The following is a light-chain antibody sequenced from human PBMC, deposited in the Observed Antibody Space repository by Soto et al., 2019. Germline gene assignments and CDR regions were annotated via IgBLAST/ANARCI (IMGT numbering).Light chain of an antibody. CDR3: SSYTSSSTLV. V-gene: IGLV2-14*01. CDR1: SSDVGGYNY. Sequence: QSALTQPASVSGSPGQSITISCTGTSSDVGGYNYVSWYQQHPGKAPKLMIYAVSHRPSGVSNRFSGSKSGNTASLTISGLQAEDEADYYCSSYTSSSTLVFGGGTKLTVL. J-gene: IGLJ3*02. CDR2: AVS.